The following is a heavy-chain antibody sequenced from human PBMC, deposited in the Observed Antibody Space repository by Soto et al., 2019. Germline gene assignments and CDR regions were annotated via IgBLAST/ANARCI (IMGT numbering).Heavy chain of an antibody. Sequence: SETLSLTCTVSGGSISSSSYYWDWIRHPAGKGLEWIGSIYYSGSTYYNPSLKSRVTISVDTSKNQFSLKLSSVTAADTAVYYCARRMTPLNYFDYWGQGTLVTVSS. CDR3: ARRMTPLNYFDY. CDR1: GGSISSSSYY. CDR2: IYYSGST. J-gene: IGHJ4*02. V-gene: IGHV4-39*01.